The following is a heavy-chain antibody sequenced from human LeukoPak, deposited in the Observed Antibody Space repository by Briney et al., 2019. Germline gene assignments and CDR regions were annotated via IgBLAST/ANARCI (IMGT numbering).Heavy chain of an antibody. CDR1: GYTLTELS. V-gene: IGHV1-24*01. CDR3: ATPSYITMVRGVISLDY. Sequence: WASVKVSCKVSGYTLTELSMHWVRQAPGKGLEWMGGFDPEDGETIYAQKFQGRVTMTEDTSTDTAYMELSSLRSEDPGVYYCATPSYITMVRGVISLDYWGQGTLVTVSS. J-gene: IGHJ4*02. D-gene: IGHD3-10*01. CDR2: FDPEDGET.